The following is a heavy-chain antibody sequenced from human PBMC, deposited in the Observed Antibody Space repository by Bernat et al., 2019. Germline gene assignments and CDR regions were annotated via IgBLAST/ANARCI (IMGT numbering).Heavy chain of an antibody. Sequence: QVQLVESGGGVVQPGRSLRLSCAASGFTFSSYGMHWVRQAPGKGLEWVAVIWYDGSNKYYADSVKGRFTISRDNSKNTLYLQMNSLRVEDTAVYYCARDNGYSNGHGFDIWGQGTMVTVSS. CDR3: ARDNGYSNGHGFDI. CDR1: GFTFSSYG. V-gene: IGHV3-33*01. CDR2: IWYDGSNK. D-gene: IGHD5-18*01. J-gene: IGHJ3*02.